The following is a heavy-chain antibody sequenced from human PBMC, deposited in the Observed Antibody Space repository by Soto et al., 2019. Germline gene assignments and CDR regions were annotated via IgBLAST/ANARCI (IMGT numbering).Heavy chain of an antibody. Sequence: PGGSRRLSCAASGFTFSSYEMKWVRQAPGKGLEWVSYISSSGSTIYYADSVKGRFTISRDNAKNSLYLQMNSLRAADTAVYYCASHSVIPYGMDVWGQGTTVTVSS. CDR3: ASHSVIPYGMDV. CDR2: ISSSGSTI. D-gene: IGHD2-21*01. CDR1: GFTFSSYE. V-gene: IGHV3-48*03. J-gene: IGHJ6*02.